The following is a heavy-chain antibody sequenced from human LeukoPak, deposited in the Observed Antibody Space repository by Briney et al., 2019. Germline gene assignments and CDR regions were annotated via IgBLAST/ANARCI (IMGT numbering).Heavy chain of an antibody. CDR3: AKGRRIRHCSEGVCMEGYYFDY. Sequence: GGSLRLSCGGTGFNFNMFAMHWVRQAPGKGLEWVSGLSRSGTTTNYADSVKGRFTISRDKSKHTMFLQMNSLRPEDTAIYYRAKGRRIRHCSEGVCMEGYYFDYWGQGALVTVSS. D-gene: IGHD2-15*01. V-gene: IGHV3-23*01. CDR2: LSRSGTTT. J-gene: IGHJ4*02. CDR1: GFNFNMFA.